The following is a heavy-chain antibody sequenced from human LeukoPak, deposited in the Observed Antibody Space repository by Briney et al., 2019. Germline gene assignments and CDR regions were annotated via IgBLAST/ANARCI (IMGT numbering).Heavy chain of an antibody. J-gene: IGHJ4*02. CDR1: GGSISSYY. D-gene: IGHD3-10*01. CDR3: ARGYGSGSHYPY. Sequence: PSETLSLTCIVSGGSISSYYWSWIRQPPGKGLEWIGYIYYSGSANYSPSLKSRVTISVATSKKQFSLKLSSVTAADTAVYYCARGYGSGSHYPYWGQGTLVTVSS. CDR2: IYYSGSA. V-gene: IGHV4-59*12.